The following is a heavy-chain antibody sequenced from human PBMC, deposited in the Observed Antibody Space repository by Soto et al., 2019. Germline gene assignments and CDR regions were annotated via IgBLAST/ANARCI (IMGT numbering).Heavy chain of an antibody. J-gene: IGHJ6*02. V-gene: IGHV4-31*03. CDR2: VYYSGNT. CDR1: GGSISSGGYY. D-gene: IGHD2-21*01. Sequence: QVQLQESGPGLVKPSQTLSLTCTVSGGSISSGGYYWSWIRQHPGKGLEWIGYVYYSGNTYYNPSLKSRVTISVDTSKNQSALKLSSVTAADTAVYYCARGYCAYGLDVWGQGTTVTVSS. CDR3: ARGYCAYGLDV.